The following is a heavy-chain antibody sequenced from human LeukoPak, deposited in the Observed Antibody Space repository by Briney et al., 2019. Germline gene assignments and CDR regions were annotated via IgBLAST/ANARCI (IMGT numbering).Heavy chain of an antibody. CDR2: INHSGST. Sequence: SETLSLTCAVYGGSFSGYYWSWLRQPPGKGLEWIGEINHSGSTNYNPSLKSRVTISVDTSKNQFSLKLSSVTAADTAVYYCASFPAYPRIVGATGEACGQGTLVTVSS. CDR3: ASFPAYPRIVGATGEA. D-gene: IGHD1-26*01. J-gene: IGHJ5*02. V-gene: IGHV4-34*01. CDR1: GGSFSGYY.